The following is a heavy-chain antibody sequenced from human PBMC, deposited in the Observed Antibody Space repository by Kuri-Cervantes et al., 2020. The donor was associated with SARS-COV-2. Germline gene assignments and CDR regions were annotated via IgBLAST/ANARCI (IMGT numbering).Heavy chain of an antibody. CDR2: ISSSSSTT. CDR1: GFAFSSYS. V-gene: IGHV3-48*02. D-gene: IGHD3-9*01. J-gene: IGHJ4*02. Sequence: GGSLRLSCAASGFAFSSYSMNWVRQAPGKGLEWVSCISSSSSTTYYADSVKGRFTISRDNAKNSLYLQMNSLRDEDTAVYYCARTYYDILTGYCPFDYWGQGTLVTVSS. CDR3: ARTYYDILTGYCPFDY.